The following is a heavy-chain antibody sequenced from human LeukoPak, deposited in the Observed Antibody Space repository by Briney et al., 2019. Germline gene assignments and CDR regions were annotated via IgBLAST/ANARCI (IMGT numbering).Heavy chain of an antibody. CDR2: ISYDGSNK. CDR1: GFTFSRYV. CDR3: TRVEWLLGPFDY. V-gene: IGHV3-30-3*01. Sequence: GGSLRLSCAASGFTFSRYVMHWVRQAPGKGLEWVAFISYDGSNKYYADSVKGRFTISRDNSKNTLYLQMNSLRPEDTAVYYCTRVEWLLGPFDYWGQGTLVTVSS. J-gene: IGHJ4*02. D-gene: IGHD5-12*01.